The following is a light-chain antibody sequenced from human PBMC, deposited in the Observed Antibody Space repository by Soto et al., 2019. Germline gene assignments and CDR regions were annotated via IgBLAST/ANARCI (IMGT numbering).Light chain of an antibody. CDR3: CSYAGSSPPYV. CDR1: SSDFGSHNL. J-gene: IGLJ1*01. V-gene: IGLV2-23*01. Sequence: QSVLTQPASVSGSPGQSITISCTGTSSDFGSHNLVSWYQQHPGKAPKLMIYEGSKRPSGVSNRFSGSKSGNTASLTISGLQAEDEADYYCCSYAGSSPPYVFGTGTKVTVL. CDR2: EGS.